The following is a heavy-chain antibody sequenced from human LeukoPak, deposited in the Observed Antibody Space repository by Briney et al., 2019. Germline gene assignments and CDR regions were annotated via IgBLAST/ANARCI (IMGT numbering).Heavy chain of an antibody. D-gene: IGHD3-16*02. J-gene: IGHJ4*02. V-gene: IGHV3-23*01. Sequence: WGPLRLSCAASGFTFSSYAMSWVRQAPGKGLEWVSAISGSGGSKYYADSVKGRFTISRDNSKNTLYLQMNSLRAEDTAVYYCAKALYDYVWGSYHPFDYWGQGTLVTVSS. CDR1: GFTFSSYA. CDR2: ISGSGGSK. CDR3: AKALYDYVWGSYHPFDY.